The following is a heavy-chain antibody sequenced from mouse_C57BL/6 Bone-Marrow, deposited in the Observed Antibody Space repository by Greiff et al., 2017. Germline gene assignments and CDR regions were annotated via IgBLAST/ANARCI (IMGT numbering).Heavy chain of an antibody. CDR3: ARTTTVVAAPWFAY. J-gene: IGHJ3*01. CDR2: IHPNSGST. D-gene: IGHD1-1*01. Sequence: QVQLQQPGAELVKPGASVKLSCKASGYTFTSYWMHWVKQRPGQGLEWIGMIHPNSGSTNYNEKFKSKATLTVDKSSSTAYMQLSSLTSEDSAVYYCARTTTVVAAPWFAYWGRGTLVTVSA. V-gene: IGHV1-64*01. CDR1: GYTFTSYW.